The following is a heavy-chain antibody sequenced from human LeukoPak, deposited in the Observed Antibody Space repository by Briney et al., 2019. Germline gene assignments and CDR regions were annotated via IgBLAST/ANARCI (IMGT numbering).Heavy chain of an antibody. Sequence: PSETLSLTCTVSGGSISSGSYYWSWIRQPAGKGLEWIGRIYTSGSTNYNPSLKSRVTISVDTSKNQFSLKLSSVTAADTAVYYCARDRGSSGHWFDPWGQGTLVTVSS. CDR3: ARDRGSSGHWFDP. D-gene: IGHD2-15*01. CDR2: IYTSGST. J-gene: IGHJ5*02. V-gene: IGHV4-61*02. CDR1: GGSISSGSYY.